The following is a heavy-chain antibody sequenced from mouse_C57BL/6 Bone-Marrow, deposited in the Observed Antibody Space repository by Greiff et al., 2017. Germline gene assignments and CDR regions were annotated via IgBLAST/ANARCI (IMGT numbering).Heavy chain of an antibody. CDR1: GYTFTSYW. D-gene: IGHD2-5*01. CDR3: ANSNYWYFDV. V-gene: IGHV1-59*01. CDR2: IDPSDSYT. Sequence: QVQLQQPGAELVRPGTSVKLSCKASGYTFTSYWMHLVKQRPGQGLEWIGVIDPSDSYTNYNQKFKGKATLTVDTSSSTAYMQLSSLTSEDSAVYYCANSNYWYFDVWGTGTTVTVSS. J-gene: IGHJ1*03.